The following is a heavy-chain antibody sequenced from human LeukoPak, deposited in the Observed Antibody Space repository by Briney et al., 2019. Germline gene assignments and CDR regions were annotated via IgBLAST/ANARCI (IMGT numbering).Heavy chain of an antibody. D-gene: IGHD2-21*02. J-gene: IGHJ4*02. Sequence: PGGSLRLSCAASGFTFSRYDMNWVRQAPGKGLEWVSSISGSFSFIYYADSVKGRFSISRDNAKNSVYLQMNSLRAEDTAVYYCARPGLAYCDGDCYLDYWGQGALVTVSS. V-gene: IGHV3-21*01. CDR2: ISGSFSFI. CDR1: GFTFSRYD. CDR3: ARPGLAYCDGDCYLDY.